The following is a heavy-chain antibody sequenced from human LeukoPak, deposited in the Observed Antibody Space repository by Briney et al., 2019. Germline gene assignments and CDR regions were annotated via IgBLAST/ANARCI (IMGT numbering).Heavy chain of an antibody. CDR1: GYTFTGYY. V-gene: IGHV1-2*02. CDR3: ARGYGSGILYYYYYMDV. D-gene: IGHD3-10*01. CDR2: INPNSGGT. J-gene: IGHJ6*03. Sequence: ASVKVSCKASGYTFTGYYMHWVRQAPGQGPEWMGWINPNSGGTNYAQKYQGRVTMTRDTSISTVYMELSRLRSDDTAVYYCARGYGSGILYYYYYMDVWGKGTTVTVSS.